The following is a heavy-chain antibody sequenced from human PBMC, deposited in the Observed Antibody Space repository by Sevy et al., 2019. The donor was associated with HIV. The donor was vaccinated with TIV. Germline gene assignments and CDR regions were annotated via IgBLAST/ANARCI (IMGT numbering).Heavy chain of an antibody. Sequence: SETLSLTCTVSGDSISSYFWSWIRQPAGKGLEWIGRIYTSGRTNYNPSLKSRVTMSVDTSKNQFSLKLRSVTAADTAVYFCTRGEVQLWPSGFDYWGQGTLVTVSS. D-gene: IGHD1-1*01. CDR3: TRGEVQLWPSGFDY. V-gene: IGHV4-4*07. CDR1: GDSISSYF. CDR2: IYTSGRT. J-gene: IGHJ4*02.